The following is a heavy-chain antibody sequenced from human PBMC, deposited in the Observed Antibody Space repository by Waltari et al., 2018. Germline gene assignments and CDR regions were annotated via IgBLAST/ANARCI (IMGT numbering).Heavy chain of an antibody. J-gene: IGHJ4*02. CDR3: ARAVEPDY. V-gene: IGHV3-23*04. Sequence: EVQLVESGGGLVQPGGSLRLSCAAHGLTFTSYAMSWVRQAPGKGLEWVSAISYGGGNTYYADSIKGRFTISRDNSKNTLYLQMKSLRIEDTAVYHCARAVEPDYWGQGTLVTVSS. D-gene: IGHD2-15*01. CDR1: GLTFTSYA. CDR2: ISYGGGNT.